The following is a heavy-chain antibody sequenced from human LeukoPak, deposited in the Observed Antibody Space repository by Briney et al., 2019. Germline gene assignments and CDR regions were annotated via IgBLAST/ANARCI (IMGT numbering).Heavy chain of an antibody. D-gene: IGHD3-10*01. Sequence: GGSLRLSCAASGFSFSSYWMHWVRQAPGKGLVWVSRISSDGSIINYADSVKGRFTISRDNAKNTLYLQMNSLRAEDTALYYCAKDLWFGELLVKGGAFDYWGQGTLVTVSS. CDR3: AKDLWFGELLVKGGAFDY. J-gene: IGHJ4*02. CDR2: ISSDGSII. V-gene: IGHV3-74*01. CDR1: GFSFSSYW.